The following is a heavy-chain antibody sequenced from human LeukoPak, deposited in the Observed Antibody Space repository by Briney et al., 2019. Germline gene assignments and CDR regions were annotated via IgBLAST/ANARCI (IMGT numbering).Heavy chain of an antibody. D-gene: IGHD6-19*01. CDR2: ISYSGST. CDR1: GGSISSYF. CDR3: ARGRRQWLVPYYFDY. J-gene: IGHJ4*02. V-gene: IGHV4-59*01. Sequence: SETLSLTCTVSGGSISSYFWSWIRQPPGKGLEWIGYISYSGSTNYNPSLKSRVTISVDTSKRQFSLKLSSVTAADTAVYYCARGRRQWLVPYYFDYWGQGTLVTVSS.